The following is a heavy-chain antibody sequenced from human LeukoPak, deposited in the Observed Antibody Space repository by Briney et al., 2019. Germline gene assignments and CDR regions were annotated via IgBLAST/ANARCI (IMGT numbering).Heavy chain of an antibody. D-gene: IGHD3-10*01. J-gene: IGHJ4*02. Sequence: GGSLRLSCAASGFTLSSYGMSWVRQAPGKGLEWVSSISGSGGNAYYADSVKGRFTISRDNSKSTLYLQMNSLRAEDTAVYYCAKKWFGENWGQGTLVTVSS. CDR2: ISGSGGNA. CDR1: GFTLSSYG. CDR3: AKKWFGEN. V-gene: IGHV3-23*01.